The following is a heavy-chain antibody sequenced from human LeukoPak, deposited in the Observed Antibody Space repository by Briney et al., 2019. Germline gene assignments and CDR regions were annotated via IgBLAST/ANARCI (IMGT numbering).Heavy chain of an antibody. Sequence: SETLSLTCTVSGGSISSYYWSWFRQPPGKGLEWIAYISDIGSINYNPSLKSRVTISLDTSKNQFSLKLSSVTAADTAVYYCAGHHPRNTVDFWGQGTLVTVSS. J-gene: IGHJ4*02. CDR2: ISDIGSI. CDR1: GGSISSYY. CDR3: AGHHPRNTVDF. D-gene: IGHD2/OR15-2a*01. V-gene: IGHV4-59*08.